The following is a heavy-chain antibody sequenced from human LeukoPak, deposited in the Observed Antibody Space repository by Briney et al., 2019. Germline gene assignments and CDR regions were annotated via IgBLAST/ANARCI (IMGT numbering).Heavy chain of an antibody. CDR3: ARDSPYYYDSSGYYYVSAFDI. J-gene: IGHJ3*02. Sequence: GASVKVSCKASGYTFTGYYMHWVRQAPGQGLEWMGWINPNSGGTNYAQKFQGRVTMTRDTSISTAYMELSRLRSDDAAAYYCARDSPYYYDSSGYYYVSAFDIWGQGTMVTVSS. D-gene: IGHD3-22*01. V-gene: IGHV1-2*02. CDR2: INPNSGGT. CDR1: GYTFTGYY.